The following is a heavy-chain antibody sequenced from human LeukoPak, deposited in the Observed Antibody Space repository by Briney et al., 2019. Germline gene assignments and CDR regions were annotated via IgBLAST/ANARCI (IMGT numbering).Heavy chain of an antibody. J-gene: IGHJ4*02. CDR2: ISAENGNT. D-gene: IGHD3-3*01. CDR1: GYKFTSYG. CDR3: ARTAYVLRFLEWLPINFDY. V-gene: IGHV1-18*01. Sequence: ASVRLSCRTSGYKFTSYGISWVRQAPGEGLEWMGWISAENGNTFYTQKFQDRVTVTTHTSTGTAYMELRSLRSDDTAVYYCARTAYVLRFLEWLPINFDYWGQGTLVTVSS.